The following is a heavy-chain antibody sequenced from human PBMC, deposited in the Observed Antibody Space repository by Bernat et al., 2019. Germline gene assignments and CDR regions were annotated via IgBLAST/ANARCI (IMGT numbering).Heavy chain of an antibody. CDR3: AKDSGPYDSSGYSLGY. Sequence: QVQLVESGGGVVQPGRSLRLSCAASGFTFSSYGMHWVRQAPGKGLEWVAVISYDGSNKYYADSVKGRFTISRDNSKNTLYLQMNSLRAEDTAVYYYAKDSGPYDSSGYSLGYWGQGTLVTVSS. CDR2: ISYDGSNK. J-gene: IGHJ4*02. CDR1: GFTFSSYG. V-gene: IGHV3-30*18. D-gene: IGHD3-22*01.